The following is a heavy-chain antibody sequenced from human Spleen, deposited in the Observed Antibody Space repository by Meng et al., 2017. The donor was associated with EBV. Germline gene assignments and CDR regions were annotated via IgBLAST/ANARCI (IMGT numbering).Heavy chain of an antibody. CDR1: GFTFSGYG. CDR2: LPSDGGNT. V-gene: IGHV3-30*03. J-gene: IGHJ5*02. D-gene: IGHD1-26*01. CDR3: ARDLSGRFDP. Sequence: QGRLVGSGGGGVQSGRSLRLSGAASGFTFSGYGMFWVRQAPGKGPEWVAILPSDGGNTYYSDSVKGRITISRDNSKKTLYLQMNSLRAEDSAVYYCARDLSGRFDPWGQGTLVTVSS.